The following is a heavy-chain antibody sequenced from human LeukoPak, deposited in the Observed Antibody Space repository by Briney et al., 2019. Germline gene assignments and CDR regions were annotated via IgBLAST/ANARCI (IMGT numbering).Heavy chain of an antibody. J-gene: IGHJ5*02. CDR1: GGSISRSNYY. CDR3: AKVGGLAVAGTDNWMDP. D-gene: IGHD6-19*01. CDR2: IHYSGKT. V-gene: IGHV4-39*02. Sequence: SETLSLTYNVAGGSISRSNYYWGWIRQPPGKGLEWIGNIHYSGKTYYNPSLMGRVTISIDTSKNQFSLKLSSVTAADTAVYSCAKVGGLAVAGTDNWMDPWGQGTLVTVSS.